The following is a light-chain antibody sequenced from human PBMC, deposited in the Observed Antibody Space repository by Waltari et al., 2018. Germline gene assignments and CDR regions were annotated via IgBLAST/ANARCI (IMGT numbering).Light chain of an antibody. V-gene: IGLV2-14*01. CDR1: SSDVGGYNY. Sequence: QSALTQPATVSGSPGQSITVHCTGTSSDVGGYNYFSWYQQHPGKAPKLMIYDVSKRPSGVSNRFSGSKSCHTASLTISGLQAEDEADYYCSSYTSSSTYVFGTGTKVTVL. CDR3: SSYTSSSTYV. J-gene: IGLJ1*01. CDR2: DVS.